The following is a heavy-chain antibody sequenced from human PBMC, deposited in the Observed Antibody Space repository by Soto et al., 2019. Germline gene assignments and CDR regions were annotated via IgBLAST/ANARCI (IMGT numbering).Heavy chain of an antibody. CDR3: AGEGGGYRFDY. Sequence: QVQLLESGPGLVKPSETLSLTCAVPDGSRGSYYWSWIRQPPGKGLEWIGYIFYTGDTKYNPSLKGRPTLSVDTSRPQISLRLSSVTPADPPVYYCAGEGGGYRFDYWGQGILVTVSS. V-gene: IGHV4-59*01. CDR2: IFYTGDT. D-gene: IGHD1-26*01. J-gene: IGHJ4*02. CDR1: DGSRGSYY.